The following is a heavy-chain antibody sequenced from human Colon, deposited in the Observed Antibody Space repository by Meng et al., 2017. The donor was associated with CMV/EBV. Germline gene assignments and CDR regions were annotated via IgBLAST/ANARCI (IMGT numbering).Heavy chain of an antibody. CDR2: IYSGGST. J-gene: IGHJ4*02. V-gene: IGHV3-53*01. D-gene: IGHD3-3*01. Sequence: GESLEISCAASGFSVSSNYMSWVRQAPGKGLEWVSVIYSGGSTYYADSAKGRFTISRDNAKTPLYLQMNSLRAEDTAVYYFARGDDFWSGTPFDYWGQGTLVTVSS. CDR1: GFSVSSNY. CDR3: ARGDDFWSGTPFDY.